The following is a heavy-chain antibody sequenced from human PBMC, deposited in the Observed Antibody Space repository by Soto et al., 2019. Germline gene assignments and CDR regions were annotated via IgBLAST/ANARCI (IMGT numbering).Heavy chain of an antibody. V-gene: IGHV4-59*01. CDR3: ARAVDFDWLYPDY. CDR2: IYYSGST. J-gene: IGHJ4*02. CDR1: GGSISSYY. D-gene: IGHD3-9*01. Sequence: SETLSLTCTVSGGSISSYYWSWIRQPPGKGLEWIGYIYYSGSTNYNPSLKSRVTISVDTSKNQFSLKLSSVTAADTAVYYCARAVDFDWLYPDYWGQGTLVTVSS.